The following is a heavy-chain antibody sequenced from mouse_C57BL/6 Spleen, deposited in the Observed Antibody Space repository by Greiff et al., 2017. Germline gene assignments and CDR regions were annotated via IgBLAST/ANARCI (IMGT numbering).Heavy chain of an antibody. CDR3: ARSDYDALMDY. Sequence: VQLQQSGPVLVKPGASVKMSCKASGYTFTDYYMNWVKQSHGKSLEWIGVINPYNGGTSYNQKFKGKATLTVDKSSSTAYMELNSLTSEDAAVDYCARSDYDALMDYWGQGTSVTVSS. V-gene: IGHV1-19*01. J-gene: IGHJ4*01. D-gene: IGHD2-4*01. CDR2: INPYNGGT. CDR1: GYTFTDYY.